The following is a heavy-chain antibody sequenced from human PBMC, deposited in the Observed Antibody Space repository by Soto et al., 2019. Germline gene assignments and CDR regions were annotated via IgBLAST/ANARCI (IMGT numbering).Heavy chain of an antibody. Sequence: QLHLVQSGAVVKKPGASVTVSCSASGYPVTAYYMHWVRQAPGRGLEWMGGINPATGAAKYTQTFEGMVTLTREPSTSTVFLELGGLTSEDAAVFYWARGGGVGVAGSAAFDMWGQGTLVTVSS. CDR1: GYPVTAYY. CDR3: ARGGGVGVAGSAAFDM. J-gene: IGHJ3*02. CDR2: INPATGAA. V-gene: IGHV1-2*02. D-gene: IGHD3-3*01.